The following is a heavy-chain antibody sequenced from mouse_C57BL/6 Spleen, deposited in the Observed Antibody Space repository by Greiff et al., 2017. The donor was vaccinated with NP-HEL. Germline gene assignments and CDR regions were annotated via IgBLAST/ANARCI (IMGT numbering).Heavy chain of an antibody. Sequence: VQLQQSGPELVKPGASVKMSCKASGYTFTDYNMHWVKQSHGKSLEWIGYINPNNGGTSYNQKFKGKATLTVNKTSSTAYMELRSLTSEDSAVYYCARHYYGSTGFDYWGQGTTLTVSS. CDR3: ARHYYGSTGFDY. D-gene: IGHD1-1*01. J-gene: IGHJ2*01. V-gene: IGHV1-22*01. CDR2: INPNNGGT. CDR1: GYTFTDYN.